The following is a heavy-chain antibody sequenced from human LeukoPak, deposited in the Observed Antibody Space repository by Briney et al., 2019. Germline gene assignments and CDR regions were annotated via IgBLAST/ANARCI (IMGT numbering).Heavy chain of an antibody. CDR2: VYYSGST. J-gene: IGHJ5*02. V-gene: IGHV4-39*07. Sequence: MPSETLSLTCIVSGGPISSFDYYWGWIRQPPGKGLEWIASVYYSGSTYYNPSLKSRVTISVDTSKNQFSLKLSSVTAADTAVYYCARWRMVRGVMGRVRPQTFDPWGQGTLVTVSS. CDR1: GGPISSFDYY. D-gene: IGHD3-10*01. CDR3: ARWRMVRGVMGRVRPQTFDP.